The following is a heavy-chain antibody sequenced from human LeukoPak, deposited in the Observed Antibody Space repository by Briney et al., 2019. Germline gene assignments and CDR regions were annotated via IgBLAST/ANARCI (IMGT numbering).Heavy chain of an antibody. CDR1: GGTFSSYA. D-gene: IGHD2-21*02. CDR2: IIPIFGTA. CDR3: ARDVHTEHIVVVTAPDAFDI. V-gene: IGHV1-69*06. J-gene: IGHJ3*02. Sequence: VASVKVSCKASGGTFSSYAISWVRQAPGQGLEWMGGIIPIFGTANYAQKFQGRVTITADKSTSTAYMELSSLRSEDTAVYYCARDVHTEHIVVVTAPDAFDIWGQGAMVTVSS.